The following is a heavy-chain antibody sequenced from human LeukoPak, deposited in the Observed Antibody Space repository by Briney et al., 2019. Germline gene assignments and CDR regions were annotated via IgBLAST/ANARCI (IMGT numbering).Heavy chain of an antibody. Sequence: SETLSLTCTVSGGSISSTSYYWGWIRQPPGRGLEWIGSIYYSGSTYYNPSLKSRVTISVDTSKNQFSLKLSSVTAADTAVYYCARHSMAAGTSWGQGTLVTVSS. V-gene: IGHV4-39*01. CDR2: IYYSGST. D-gene: IGHD6-13*01. J-gene: IGHJ4*02. CDR3: ARHSMAAGTS. CDR1: GGSISSTSYY.